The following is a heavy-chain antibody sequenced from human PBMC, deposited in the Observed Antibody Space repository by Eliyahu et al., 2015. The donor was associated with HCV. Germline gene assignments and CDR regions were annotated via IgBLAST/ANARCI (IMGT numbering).Heavy chain of an antibody. Sequence: EVQLVESXGGLVKPGESLRLSCEAXGFPFNSAWMTWVRQAPGKGLEWIGRIKSNADGGTADYAAPVRGRFTISRDDSQYTLFMQMNSLKTEDTAVYYCVSITGTYPDCWGQGTLVTVSS. CDR3: VSITGTYPDC. J-gene: IGHJ4*02. V-gene: IGHV3-15*01. D-gene: IGHD1-26*01. CDR2: IKSNADGGTA. CDR1: GFPFNSAW.